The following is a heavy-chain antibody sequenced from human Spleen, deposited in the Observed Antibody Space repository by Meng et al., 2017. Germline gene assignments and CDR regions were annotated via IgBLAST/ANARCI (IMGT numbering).Heavy chain of an antibody. CDR1: GSIFSHSD. J-gene: IGHJ4*02. CDR2: IKSKTDGGTT. V-gene: IGHV3-15*01. Sequence: GESLKISCVGSGSIFSHSDVHWVRQASGKGLEWVGRIKSKTDGGTTDYAAPVKGRFTISRDDSKNTIYLEMNSLKTEDTAVYYCTKDRPFTRGGVITYWGQGALVTVSS. CDR3: TKDRPFTRGGVITY. D-gene: IGHD3-16*01.